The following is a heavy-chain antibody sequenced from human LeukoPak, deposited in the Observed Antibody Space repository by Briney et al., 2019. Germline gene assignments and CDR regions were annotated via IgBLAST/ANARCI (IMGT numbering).Heavy chain of an antibody. CDR2: IYTSGST. CDR1: GGSISSGSYY. Sequence: SQTLSLTCTVSGGSISSGSYYWSWIRQPAGKGLEWIGRIYTSGSTNYNPSLKSRVTMSVDTSKNQFSLKLSSVTAADTAVYYCARDGGFYEFDIWGQGTMVTVSS. V-gene: IGHV4-61*02. J-gene: IGHJ3*02. D-gene: IGHD5/OR15-5a*01. CDR3: ARDGGFYEFDI.